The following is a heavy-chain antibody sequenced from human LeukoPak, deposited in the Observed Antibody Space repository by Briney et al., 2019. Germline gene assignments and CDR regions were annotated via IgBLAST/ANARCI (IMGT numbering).Heavy chain of an antibody. Sequence: SETLSLPCTVSRGSISREYWIWIRQPPGKGLEWIGYIYYSGSTNYNPSLKSRVTISVDTSKNQFSLKLSSVTAADTAVYYCTRRVCSSTSCYGSAYNGFDPWGQGTLVTVSS. D-gene: IGHD2-2*01. CDR2: IYYSGST. CDR1: RGSISREY. J-gene: IGHJ5*02. CDR3: TRRVCSSTSCYGSAYNGFDP. V-gene: IGHV4-59*08.